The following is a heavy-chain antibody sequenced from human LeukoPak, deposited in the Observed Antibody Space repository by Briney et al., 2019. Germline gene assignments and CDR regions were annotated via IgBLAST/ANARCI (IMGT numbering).Heavy chain of an antibody. V-gene: IGHV1-46*01. D-gene: IGHD5-12*01. Sequence: ASVKVSCKASGYTFTSYYMHWVRQAPGQGLEWMGIINPSGGSTSYAQKFQGRVTMTRDTSTSTVYMELSGLRSEDTAVYYCAKTRHGYTEDDAFDIWGQGTMVTVSS. CDR2: INPSGGST. CDR3: AKTRHGYTEDDAFDI. J-gene: IGHJ3*02. CDR1: GYTFTSYY.